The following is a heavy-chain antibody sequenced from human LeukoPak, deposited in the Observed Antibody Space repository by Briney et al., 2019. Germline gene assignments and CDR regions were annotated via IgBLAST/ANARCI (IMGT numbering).Heavy chain of an antibody. V-gene: IGHV4-59*01. D-gene: IGHD2-8*01. CDR3: ARVGYCTNGVCGYFDY. Sequence: SETLSLTCTVSGGSISSYYWSWLRQPPGKGLEWIGYIYYSGSTNYNPSLKSRLTISVHTSKTQFSLKLSSVTAADTAVYYCARVGYCTNGVCGYFDYWGQGTLVTVSS. CDR1: GGSISSYY. J-gene: IGHJ4*02. CDR2: IYYSGST.